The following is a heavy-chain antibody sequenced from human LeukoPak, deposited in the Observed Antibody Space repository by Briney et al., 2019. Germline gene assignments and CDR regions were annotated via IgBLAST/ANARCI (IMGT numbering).Heavy chain of an antibody. CDR1: GFTFSSYG. V-gene: IGHV3-23*01. CDR3: AKPIGRGELERRRSNYYYYYMDV. CDR2: ISGSGGST. D-gene: IGHD1-1*01. Sequence: HPGGSLRLSCAASGFTFSSYGMSWVRQAPGKGLEWVSAISGSGGSTYYADSVKGRFTISRDNSKNTLYLQMNSLRAEDTAVYYCAKPIGRGELERRRSNYYYYYMDVWGKGTTVTISS. J-gene: IGHJ6*03.